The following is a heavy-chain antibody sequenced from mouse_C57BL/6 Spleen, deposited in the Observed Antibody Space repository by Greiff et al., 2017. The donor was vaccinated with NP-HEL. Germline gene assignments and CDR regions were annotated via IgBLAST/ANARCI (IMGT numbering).Heavy chain of an antibody. CDR1: GYTFTSYG. CDR2: IYPRSGNT. Sequence: VQLQESGAELARPGASVKLSCKASGYTFTSYGISWVKQRTGQGLEWIGEIYPRSGNTYYNEKFKGKATLTADKSSSTAYMELRSLTSEDSAVYFCASWDGYDGGFAYWGQGTLVTVSA. V-gene: IGHV1-81*01. CDR3: ASWDGYDGGFAY. D-gene: IGHD2-2*01. J-gene: IGHJ3*01.